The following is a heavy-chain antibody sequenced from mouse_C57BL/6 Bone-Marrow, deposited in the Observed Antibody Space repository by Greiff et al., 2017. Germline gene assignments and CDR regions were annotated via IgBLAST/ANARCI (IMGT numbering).Heavy chain of an antibody. CDR2: LLPGSGST. V-gene: IGHV1-9*01. J-gene: IGHJ4*01. CDR1: GYTFPGYW. CDR3: ARPYAMDY. Sequence: VQLVESGAELMKPGASVKLSCKATGYTFPGYWIEWVKQRPGHGLEWIGELLPGSGSTNYNEKFKGKATFTADTSSNTADMQLSSLTTEDSAIYYCARPYAMDYWGQGTSVTVSS.